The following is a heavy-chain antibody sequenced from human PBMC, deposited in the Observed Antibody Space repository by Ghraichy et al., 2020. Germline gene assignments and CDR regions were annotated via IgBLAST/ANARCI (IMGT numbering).Heavy chain of an antibody. CDR1: GFNFGSYS. V-gene: IGHV3-48*02. D-gene: IGHD4-23*01. CDR3: ARGSTVVRFYYYDGMDV. Sequence: ETLSLTCVGSGFNFGSYSMNWVRQSPGKRLEWVSYITSSSSFKSYADSVKGRFTISRDNAQNSLSLQMNSLTDEDTAVYYCARGSTVVRFYYYDGMDVCGQGTTVTVSS. J-gene: IGHJ6*02. CDR2: ITSSSSFK.